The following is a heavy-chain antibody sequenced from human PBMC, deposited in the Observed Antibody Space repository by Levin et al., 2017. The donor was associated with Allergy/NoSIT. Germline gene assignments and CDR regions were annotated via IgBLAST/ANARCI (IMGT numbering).Heavy chain of an antibody. V-gene: IGHV3-48*01. D-gene: IGHD4-17*01. CDR1: GFTFSSYS. CDR2: ISSSSRTI. J-gene: IGHJ5*02. CDR3: ARNPSGENNWFDP. Sequence: GGSLRLSCAASGFTFSSYSMNWVRQAPGKGLEWVSYISSSSRTIYADSVKGRFTISRDNAKNSLYLQMNSLRAEDTAVYYCARNPSGENNWFDPWGQGTLVTVSS.